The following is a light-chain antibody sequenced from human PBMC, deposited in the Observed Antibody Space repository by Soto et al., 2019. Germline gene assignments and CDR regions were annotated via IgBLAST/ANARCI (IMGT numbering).Light chain of an antibody. CDR2: DAS. CDR1: QSVSSY. CDR3: HQRQSWPRT. J-gene: IGKJ1*01. Sequence: EIVLTQSPANLSLSPGDRATLSCRASQSVSSYLAWYQQKPGQAPRLLIYDASNRATGIPARFSGSGSGTDFTLTISSLEPEDFAVYYCHQRQSWPRTFGQGTTVDI. V-gene: IGKV3-11*01.